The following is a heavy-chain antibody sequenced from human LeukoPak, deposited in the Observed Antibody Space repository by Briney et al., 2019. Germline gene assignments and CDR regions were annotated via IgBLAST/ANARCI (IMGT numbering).Heavy chain of an antibody. CDR2: INPNSGGT. CDR3: ARDMVSGGSYSTRFDY. Sequence: GASVKVSRKASGYTFTGYQIHWVRQAPGQGLEWMGRINPNSGGTNYAQKFQGRVTVTRDTSISTAYMELTGLTSDDTAVYYCARDMVSGGSYSTRFDYWGQGTLVTVSS. J-gene: IGHJ4*02. D-gene: IGHD1-26*01. V-gene: IGHV1-2*06. CDR1: GYTFTGYQ.